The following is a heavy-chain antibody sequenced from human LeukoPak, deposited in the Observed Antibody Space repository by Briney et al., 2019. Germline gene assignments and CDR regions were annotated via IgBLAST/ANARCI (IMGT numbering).Heavy chain of an antibody. CDR3: ARRGVVIRVILVGFHKEAYYFDS. J-gene: IGHJ4*02. V-gene: IGHV3-23*01. CDR1: GITLSNYG. Sequence: GGSLRLSCAASGITLSNYGMSWVRQAPGKGLEWVAGISDSGGRTNYADSVKGRFTISRDNPKNTLYLQMNSLRAEDTAVYFCARRGVVIRVILVGFHKEAYYFDSWGQGALVTVSS. D-gene: IGHD3-22*01. CDR2: ISDSGGRT.